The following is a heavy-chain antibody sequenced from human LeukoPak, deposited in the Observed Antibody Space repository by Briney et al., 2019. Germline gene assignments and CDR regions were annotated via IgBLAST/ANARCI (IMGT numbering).Heavy chain of an antibody. J-gene: IGHJ4*02. CDR1: GGSIGSGGYY. CDR2: IYYSGST. CDR3: ARVEDYGDYYFDY. Sequence: SETLSLTCTVSGGSIGSGGYYWSWIRQHPGKGLEWIGYIYYSGSTYYNPSLKSRVTISVDTSKNQFSLKLSSVTAADTAVYYCARVEDYGDYYFDYWGQGTLVTVSS. D-gene: IGHD4-17*01. V-gene: IGHV4-31*03.